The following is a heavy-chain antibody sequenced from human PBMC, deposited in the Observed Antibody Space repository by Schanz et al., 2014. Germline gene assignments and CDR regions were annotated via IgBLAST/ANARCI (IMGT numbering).Heavy chain of an antibody. CDR3: ARDNLVSSSWYNYYGMDV. V-gene: IGHV1-18*01. D-gene: IGHD6-13*01. CDR1: GYTFTSYG. CDR2: ISAYNGNT. Sequence: QVKLVQSGAEVKKPGASVKVSCKASGYTFTSYGISWVRQAPGQGLEWMGWISAYNGNTNNAQKLQGRVTMTTDTSTSTAYMELRSLRSDDTAVYYWARDNLVSSSWYNYYGMDVWGQGTTVTVSS. J-gene: IGHJ6*02.